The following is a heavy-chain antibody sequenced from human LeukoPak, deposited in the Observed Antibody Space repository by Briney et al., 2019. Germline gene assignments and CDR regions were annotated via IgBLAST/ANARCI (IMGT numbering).Heavy chain of an antibody. CDR1: GYRITSYW. CDR3: ARQGTGTLDY. CDR2: IYPGDSDT. V-gene: IGHV5-51*01. Sequence: GAPLKISSKCSGYRITSYWIGMVRQIPGTVLEWMGIIYPGDSDTRYSPSFQGQVTISADKSISTAYLQWSSLKASDTAMYYCARQGTGTLDYWGQGTLVTVSS. J-gene: IGHJ4*02. D-gene: IGHD1-1*01.